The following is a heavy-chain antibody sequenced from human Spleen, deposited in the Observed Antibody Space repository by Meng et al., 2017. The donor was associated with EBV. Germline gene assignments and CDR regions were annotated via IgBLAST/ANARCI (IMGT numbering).Heavy chain of an antibody. V-gene: IGHV1-69*06. J-gene: IGHJ4*02. CDR1: GGTFSSYA. D-gene: IGHD3-10*01. Sequence: RLVQAWAGVKTPGSAVKVSCKAPGGTFSSYAISWVRQAPGQGLEWMGGIIPIFGTANYAQKFQDRVTITADKSTSTAYMELSSLRSEDTAVYYCARDGLGPQGVINYWGQGTLVTVSS. CDR3: ARDGLGPQGVINY. CDR2: IIPIFGTA.